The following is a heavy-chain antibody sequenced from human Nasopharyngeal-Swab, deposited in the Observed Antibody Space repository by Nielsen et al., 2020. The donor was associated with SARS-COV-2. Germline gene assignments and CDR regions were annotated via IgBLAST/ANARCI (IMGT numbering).Heavy chain of an antibody. CDR2: INPNSGGT. D-gene: IGHD3-22*01. Sequence: ASVKVSCKASGYTFTGYYMHLVRQAPGQGLEWMGRINPNSGGTNYAQKFQGRVTMTRDTSISTAYMELSRLRSDDTAVYYCARGPDSSGYNYYYYYMDVWGKGTTVTVSS. CDR3: ARGPDSSGYNYYYYYMDV. J-gene: IGHJ6*03. CDR1: GYTFTGYY. V-gene: IGHV1-2*06.